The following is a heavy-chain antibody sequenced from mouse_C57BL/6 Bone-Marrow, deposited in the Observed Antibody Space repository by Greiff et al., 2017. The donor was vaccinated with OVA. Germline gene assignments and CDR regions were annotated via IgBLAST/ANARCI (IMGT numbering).Heavy chain of an antibody. CDR3: ALVATTYWYFDV. V-gene: IGHV1-50*01. J-gene: IGHJ1*03. CDR2: IDPSDSYT. Sequence: QVQLQQPGAELVKPGASVKLSCKASGYTFTSYWMQWVKQRPGQGLEWFGEIDPSDSYTNYNQKFKGKATLTVDTSSSTAYMQLSSLTSEDAAVYYCALVATTYWYFDVWGTGTTVTVSS. D-gene: IGHD1-1*01. CDR1: GYTFTSYW.